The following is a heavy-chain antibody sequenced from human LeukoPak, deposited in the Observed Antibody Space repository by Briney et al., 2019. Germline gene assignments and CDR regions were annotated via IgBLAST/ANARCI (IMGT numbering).Heavy chain of an antibody. Sequence: GGSLSLSCAASGFTFTRYWMSWVRQAPGKGLEWVANIKEDGSEKYYVDSVKGRFAISRDNAKNSVYLQMNSLRAEDTAVYYCAREVGSAARGRWGQGTLVIVSS. J-gene: IGHJ4*02. CDR3: AREVGSAARGR. CDR2: IKEDGSEK. V-gene: IGHV3-7*05. D-gene: IGHD1-26*01. CDR1: GFTFTRYW.